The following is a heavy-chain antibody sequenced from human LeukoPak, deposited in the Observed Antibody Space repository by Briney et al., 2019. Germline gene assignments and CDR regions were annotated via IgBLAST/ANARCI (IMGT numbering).Heavy chain of an antibody. J-gene: IGHJ4*02. V-gene: IGHV5-51*01. D-gene: IGHD2-15*01. CDR2: IYPGDSDT. Sequence: GESLKISCKASGYSFPTYWIGWVRQMPGKGLECMGSIYPGDSDTRYSPSFQGQVTISADKSINTAYLQWSSLKASDTAMYYCARRSIAASGFDYWGQGTLVTVSS. CDR1: GYSFPTYW. CDR3: ARRSIAASGFDY.